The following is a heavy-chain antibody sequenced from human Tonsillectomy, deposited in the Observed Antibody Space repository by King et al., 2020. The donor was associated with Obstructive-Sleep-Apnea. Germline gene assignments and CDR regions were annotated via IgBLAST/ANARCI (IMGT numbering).Heavy chain of an antibody. J-gene: IGHJ6*02. CDR3: ARPARYYYGSVTNLRGMDV. V-gene: IGHV4-34*01. Sequence: VQLQQWGAGLLKPSETLSLTCAVYGGSFSGYYWSWIRQPPGKGLEWIGEINHSGSTNYNPSLKSRVTISVDTSKNQFSLKLSSVTAADTAVYYCARPARYYYGSVTNLRGMDVWGQGTTVTVSS. CDR2: INHSGST. D-gene: IGHD3-10*01. CDR1: GGSFSGYY.